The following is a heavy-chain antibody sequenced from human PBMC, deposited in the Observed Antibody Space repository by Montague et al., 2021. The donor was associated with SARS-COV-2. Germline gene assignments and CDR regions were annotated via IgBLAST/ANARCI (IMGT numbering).Heavy chain of an antibody. V-gene: IGHV3-33*01. CDR2: IWYDGSKN. Sequence: SLRLSCAASGFTFSSYGMHWVRQAPGKGLEWVAIIWYDGSKNYYXDSVKGRFTISRDNSKNTLYLQMNTLRAEDTAVYYCARDSSSGSDWYYYYDMDVWGQGTTVTVSS. J-gene: IGHJ6*02. CDR3: ARDSSSGSDWYYYYDMDV. D-gene: IGHD6-13*01. CDR1: GFTFSSYG.